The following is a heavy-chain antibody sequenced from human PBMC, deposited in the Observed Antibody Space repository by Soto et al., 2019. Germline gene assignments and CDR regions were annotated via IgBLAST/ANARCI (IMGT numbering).Heavy chain of an antibody. Sequence: QVQLQQWGAGLLKPSETLSLTCGVFGGSFSGYYWTWIRQAPGKGLEWIGEINHGGSTNYNPSLKSRVMISVDTSDNQCSLKLRSVTAADSAVYYCARGEPYREFGYWGQGTLVTVSS. J-gene: IGHJ4*02. CDR3: ARGEPYREFGY. CDR1: GGSFSGYY. V-gene: IGHV4-34*01. D-gene: IGHD1-26*01. CDR2: INHGGST.